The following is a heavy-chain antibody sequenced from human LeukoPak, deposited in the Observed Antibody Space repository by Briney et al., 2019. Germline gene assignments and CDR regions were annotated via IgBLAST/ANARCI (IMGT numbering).Heavy chain of an antibody. J-gene: IGHJ4*02. CDR3: AKEFNYYGSGSYYNECDY. Sequence: PGGSLRLSCAASGFTFSSYAMSWVRQAPGKGLEWVSAISGSGGSTYYADSVKGRFTISRDNSKNTLYLQMNSLRAEDTAVYYCAKEFNYYGSGSYYNECDYWGQGTLVTVSS. CDR2: ISGSGGST. D-gene: IGHD3-10*01. CDR1: GFTFSSYA. V-gene: IGHV3-23*01.